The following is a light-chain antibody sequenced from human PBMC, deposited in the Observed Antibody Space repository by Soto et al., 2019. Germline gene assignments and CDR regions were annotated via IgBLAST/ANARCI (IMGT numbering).Light chain of an antibody. CDR2: RAS. Sequence: EVLMTQSLDTLYVSPGERVTLSCRASQSVSDNLAWYQQKPGQGPRLLVYRASTRTLGIPARFSGSESGTEFTLTISSLQSEDFAVYYCHQYNGWPRTFGQGTKVDIK. CDR1: QSVSDN. J-gene: IGKJ1*01. CDR3: HQYNGWPRT. V-gene: IGKV3-15*01.